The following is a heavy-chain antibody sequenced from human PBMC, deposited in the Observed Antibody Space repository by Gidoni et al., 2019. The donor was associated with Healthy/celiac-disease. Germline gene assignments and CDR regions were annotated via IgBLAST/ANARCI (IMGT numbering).Heavy chain of an antibody. Sequence: QVQLQESGPGLVKPSQTLSLTCTVSGGSISSGGYYWSWIRQHPGKGLEWIGYIDYSGSTYYNPSLKSRVTISVDTSKNQFSLKLSSVTAADTAVYYCAREKGNYYDSSGYELNWFDPWGQGTLVTVSS. CDR1: GGSISSGGYY. V-gene: IGHV4-31*03. CDR3: AREKGNYYDSSGYELNWFDP. D-gene: IGHD3-22*01. J-gene: IGHJ5*02. CDR2: IDYSGST.